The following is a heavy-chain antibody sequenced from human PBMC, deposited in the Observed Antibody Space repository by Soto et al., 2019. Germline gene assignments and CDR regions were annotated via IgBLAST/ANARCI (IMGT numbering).Heavy chain of an antibody. V-gene: IGHV3-7*04. CDR1: GFTFSSYW. CDR3: ARGAGSYFRRVVGAFDI. Sequence: GGSLRLSCAASGFTFSSYWMTWVRQAPGKGLEWVANIKQDGSEKFYVDSVKGRFTISRDNAKNSLYMQMNSLRAEDTAVYYCARGAGSYFRRVVGAFDIWGQGTMVTVSS. CDR2: IKQDGSEK. J-gene: IGHJ3*02. D-gene: IGHD3-10*01.